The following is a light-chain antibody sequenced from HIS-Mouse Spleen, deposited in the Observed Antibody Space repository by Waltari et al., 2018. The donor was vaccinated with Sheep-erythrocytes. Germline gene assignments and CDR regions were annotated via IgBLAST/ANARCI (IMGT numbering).Light chain of an antibody. Sequence: QSALTQPRRVSGSPGQSGTISCTGTSSEVGGDHYVPWYQQHPGKAPKLMIYDVSKRPSGVPDRFSGSKSGNTASLTISGLQAEDEADYYCCSYAGSYNHVFGTGTKVTVL. CDR1: SSEVGGDHY. J-gene: IGLJ1*01. CDR2: DVS. CDR3: CSYAGSYNHV. V-gene: IGLV2-11*01.